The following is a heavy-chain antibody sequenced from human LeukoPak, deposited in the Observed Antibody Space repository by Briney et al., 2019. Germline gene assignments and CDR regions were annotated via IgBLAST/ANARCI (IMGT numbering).Heavy chain of an antibody. D-gene: IGHD3-22*01. CDR2: INPNSGGT. V-gene: IGHV1-2*02. J-gene: IGHJ4*02. CDR3: ARDYYDSSGYYYDDY. CDR1: GYTFTGYY. Sequence: GASVKVSCKASGYTFTGYYIHWVRQAPGQGLEWMGWINPNSGGTNYAQKFQGRVTMTRDTSISTAYMELSRLRSDDTAVYYCARDYYDSSGYYYDDYWGQGTLVTVSS.